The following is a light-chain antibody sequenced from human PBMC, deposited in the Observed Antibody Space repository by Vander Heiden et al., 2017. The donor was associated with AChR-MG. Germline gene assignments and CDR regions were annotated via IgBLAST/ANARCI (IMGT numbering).Light chain of an antibody. J-gene: IGKJ2*02. CDR2: GAS. CDR1: QSCSSN. V-gene: IGKV3-15*01. CDR3: QQYNNWPPWT. Sequence: EIVLTQSPAPTSVSPGERATLSCRASQSCSSNLAWYQQKPGQAPRLLIYGASTRATGIPARFSGSGSGTEFTLTISSLQSEDFAVYYCQQYNNWPPWTFGQGTKLEIK.